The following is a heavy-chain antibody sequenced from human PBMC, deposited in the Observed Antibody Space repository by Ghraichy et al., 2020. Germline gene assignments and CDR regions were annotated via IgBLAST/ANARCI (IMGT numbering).Heavy chain of an antibody. CDR3: AKNRVMNNDVFDAFDA. CDR2: IKGNSAGK. D-gene: IGHD1-1*01. J-gene: IGHJ3*01. Sequence: GGSLRLSCTASGFTFRNYGMSWVRQAPGKGPEWVSSIKGNSAGKFYTDSVKGRFIVSRDDSKNTLYLEMSSLRVDDTAIYSCAKNRVMNNDVFDAFDAWGRGPMVTVSS. V-gene: IGHV3-23*01. CDR1: GFTFRNYG.